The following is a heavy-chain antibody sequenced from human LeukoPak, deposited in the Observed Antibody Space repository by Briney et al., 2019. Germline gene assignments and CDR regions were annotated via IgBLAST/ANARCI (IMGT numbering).Heavy chain of an antibody. D-gene: IGHD5-12*01. J-gene: IGHJ4*02. V-gene: IGHV4-34*01. CDR1: GGSFSVYY. Sequence: SETLSLTCAVYGGSFSVYYWSWIRQTPGKGLEWIGEINHSGSTNYNPSLKSRVTISVDTSKNQFILKLSSVTAADTAVYYCAGGGPIVATDYWGQGTLVTVSS. CDR2: INHSGST. CDR3: AGGGPIVATDY.